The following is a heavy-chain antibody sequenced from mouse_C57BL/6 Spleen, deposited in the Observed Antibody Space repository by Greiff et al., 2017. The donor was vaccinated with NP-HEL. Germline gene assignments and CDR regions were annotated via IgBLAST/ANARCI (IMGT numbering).Heavy chain of an antibody. Sequence: QVQLQQSGAELVKPGASVKISCKASGYAFSSYWMNWVKQRPGKGLEWIGQIYPGDGDTNYNGKFKGKATLTADKSSSTAYMQLSSLTSEDSAVYFCAREGYYGSSYDAMDYWGQGTSVTVSS. V-gene: IGHV1-80*01. D-gene: IGHD1-1*01. CDR2: IYPGDGDT. CDR1: GYAFSSYW. CDR3: AREGYYGSSYDAMDY. J-gene: IGHJ4*01.